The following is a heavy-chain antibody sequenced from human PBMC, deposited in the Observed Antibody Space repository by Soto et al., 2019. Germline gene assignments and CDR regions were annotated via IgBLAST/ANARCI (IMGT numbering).Heavy chain of an antibody. J-gene: IGHJ6*02. V-gene: IGHV3-48*03. D-gene: IGHD4-4*01. CDR1: GFTFSSYE. CDR3: ARGDPYSSYYYYYGMDV. CDR2: ISSSGSTI. Sequence: GGSLRLSCAASGFTFSSYEMNWVRQAPGKGLEWVSYISSSGSTIYYADSVKGRFTISRDNAKNSLYLQMNSLRAEDTAVYYCARGDPYSSYYYYYGMDVWGQGTKVTVYS.